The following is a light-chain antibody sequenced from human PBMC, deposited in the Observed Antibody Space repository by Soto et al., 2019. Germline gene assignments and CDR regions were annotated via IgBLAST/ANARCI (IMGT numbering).Light chain of an antibody. CDR2: WAS. J-gene: IGKJ2*01. CDR3: QQYYSTPPT. Sequence: DIVMTQSPESLAVSLGERATINCKSSQSVLYSSNTKNYLAWYQQKPGQPPKLLIYWASTRESGVPDRFSGSGSGTDFTLTISSLQAEDVAVYYCQQYYSTPPTFGQGTKLEIK. V-gene: IGKV4-1*01. CDR1: QSVLYSSNTKNY.